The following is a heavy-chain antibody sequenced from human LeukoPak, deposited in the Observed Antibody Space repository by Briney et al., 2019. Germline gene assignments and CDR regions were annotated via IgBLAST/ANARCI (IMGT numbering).Heavy chain of an antibody. CDR1: GGSISSYY. V-gene: IGHV4-59*01. Sequence: SETLSLTCTVSGGSISSYYWSWVRQPPGKGLEWIGYIYYSGSTNYNPSLKSRVTISVDTSKNQFSLKLSSVTAADTAVYYCAGGLGATVGWFDPWGQGTLVTVSS. J-gene: IGHJ5*02. CDR2: IYYSGST. CDR3: AGGLGATVGWFDP. D-gene: IGHD1-26*01.